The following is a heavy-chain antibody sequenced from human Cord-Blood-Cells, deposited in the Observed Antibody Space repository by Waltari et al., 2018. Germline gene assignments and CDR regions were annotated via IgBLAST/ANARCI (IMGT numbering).Heavy chain of an antibody. CDR3: ASFFGELFWYFDL. Sequence: QLQLQESGPGLVKPSETLSLTCTVSGGSISRSSYYWGWIRQPPGKGLEWIGSIYYSGSTYYNPSLKSRVTISVDTSKNQFSLKLSSVTAADTAVYYCASFFGELFWYFDLWGRGTLVTVSS. J-gene: IGHJ2*01. CDR1: GGSISRSSYY. CDR2: IYYSGST. D-gene: IGHD3-10*01. V-gene: IGHV4-39*07.